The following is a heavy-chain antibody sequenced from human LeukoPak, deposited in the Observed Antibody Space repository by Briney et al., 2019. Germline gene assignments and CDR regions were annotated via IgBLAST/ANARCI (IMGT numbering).Heavy chain of an antibody. CDR1: GFTFSSYA. CDR2: ISYDGSNK. CDR3: AKDLGLVAAGTFDF. Sequence: PGRSLRLSCAASGFTFSSYAMHWVRQAPGKGLEWVAVISYDGSNKYYADSVKGRFTISRDNSKNTLYLQMNSLRAEDTAIYYCAKDLGLVAAGTFDFWGQGILVTVSS. J-gene: IGHJ4*02. V-gene: IGHV3-30*04. D-gene: IGHD6-13*01.